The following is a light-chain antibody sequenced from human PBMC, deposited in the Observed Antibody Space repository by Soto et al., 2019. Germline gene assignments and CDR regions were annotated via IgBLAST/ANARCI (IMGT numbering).Light chain of an antibody. CDR2: EVI. J-gene: IGLJ3*02. V-gene: IGLV2-8*01. Sequence: QSVLTQPASVSGSAGQSITIFCSGTMRDVGAYNLVSWYQQHPGKAPKLMLYEVIKRPSGVPDRFSGSKSGNTASLTVSGLQAEDEADYFCSSYAGSNNLPLFGGGTKLTVL. CDR3: SSYAGSNNLPL. CDR1: MRDVGAYNL.